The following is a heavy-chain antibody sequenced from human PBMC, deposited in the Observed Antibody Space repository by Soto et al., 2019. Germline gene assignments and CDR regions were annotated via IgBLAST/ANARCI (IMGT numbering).Heavy chain of an antibody. Sequence: QVQLVQSGAEVKKPGSSVKVSCKASGGTFSSYAISWVRQAPGQGLEWMGGIIPIFGTANYAQKFQGRVTITADESTSTAYMELSSLRSEDTAVYYCARGSLGRGQAVFEVAYYYYGMDVWGQGTTVTVSS. V-gene: IGHV1-69*01. CDR2: IIPIFGTA. CDR3: ARGSLGRGQAVFEVAYYYYGMDV. J-gene: IGHJ6*02. D-gene: IGHD6-19*01. CDR1: GGTFSSYA.